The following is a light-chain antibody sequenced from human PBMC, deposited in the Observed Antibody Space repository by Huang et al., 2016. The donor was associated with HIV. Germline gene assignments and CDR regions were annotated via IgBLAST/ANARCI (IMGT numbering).Light chain of an antibody. V-gene: IGKV3-11*01. CDR1: QSIGTY. CDR3: QQRSKWPLT. Sequence: EIVLTQSPVTLSLSPGDRATHSCRASQSIGTYLAWYQQKYGPAPRLLYYDVSNRAGVVPARFSASGSEADFTPTIASLDPDDFAIYHCQQRSKWPLTFGGGTKVEMK. CDR2: DVS. J-gene: IGKJ4*01.